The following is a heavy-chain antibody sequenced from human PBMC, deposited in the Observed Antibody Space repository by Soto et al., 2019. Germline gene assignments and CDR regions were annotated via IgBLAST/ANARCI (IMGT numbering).Heavy chain of an antibody. CDR1: GYTFSNYG. Sequence: ASGKVSCKTSGYTFSNYGITWVRQAPGQPLEWLGWISLYSDGTNYAQKFQGRVSMTTDTSTTTAYMELRSLRSDDTAVYYCARVVPGAEAWFGPWGQGTLVTVSS. D-gene: IGHD2-2*01. CDR2: ISLYSDGT. J-gene: IGHJ5*02. CDR3: ARVVPGAEAWFGP. V-gene: IGHV1-18*01.